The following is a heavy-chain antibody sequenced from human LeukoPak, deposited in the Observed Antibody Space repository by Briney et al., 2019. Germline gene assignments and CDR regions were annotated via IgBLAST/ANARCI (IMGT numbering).Heavy chain of an antibody. CDR3: AREYPTWGIGAFDI. CDR1: GSTLSSHE. D-gene: IGHD6-13*01. CDR2: IRRSSSGSTI. V-gene: IGHV3-48*03. Sequence: PGGSLRLSCVVSGSTLSSHEMNWVRQAPGQGLEGVSYIRRSSSGSTIYYADSAKGRFTISRDNAKNSLYLQMNSLRAEDTAVYYCAREYPTWGIGAFDIWGQGIMVTVSS. J-gene: IGHJ3*02.